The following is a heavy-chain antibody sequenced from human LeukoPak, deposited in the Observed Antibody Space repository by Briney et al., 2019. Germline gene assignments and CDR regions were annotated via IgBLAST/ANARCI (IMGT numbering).Heavy chain of an antibody. CDR2: IIGDGSDT. V-gene: IGHV3-74*01. D-gene: IGHD3-16*01. CDR1: GFTVSTNY. J-gene: IGHJ4*02. Sequence: GGSLRLSCAAPGFTVSTNYRSWVRQAPGKGLVWVSRIIGDGSDTIYADSVRGRFTVSRDNVKNTVYLQMNSLSAEDTAIYYCATGGEWYYDYWGQGTQVTVSS. CDR3: ATGGEWYYDY.